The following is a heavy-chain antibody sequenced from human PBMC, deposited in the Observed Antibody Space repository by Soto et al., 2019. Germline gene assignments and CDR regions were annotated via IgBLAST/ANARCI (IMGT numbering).Heavy chain of an antibody. D-gene: IGHD3-3*01. CDR2: ISYDGSNK. J-gene: IGHJ6*02. V-gene: IGHV3-30-3*01. Sequence: GGSLRLSCAASGFPFSSYAMHWVRQAPGKGLEWVAVISYDGSNKYYADSVKGRFTISRDNSKNTLYLQMNSLRAEDTAVYYCARVMSSYDFWSGYLYYYYYGMDVWGQGTTVTVSS. CDR1: GFPFSSYA. CDR3: ARVMSSYDFWSGYLYYYYYGMDV.